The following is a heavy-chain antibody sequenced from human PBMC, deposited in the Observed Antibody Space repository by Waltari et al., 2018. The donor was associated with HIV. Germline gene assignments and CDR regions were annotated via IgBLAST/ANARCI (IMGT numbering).Heavy chain of an antibody. CDR2: IRPDGNCK. D-gene: IGHD6-13*01. J-gene: IGHJ4*02. V-gene: IGHV3-7*01. Sequence: EVQLVESGGGLVKPGGSLRLSCAASGFTFLSYWMSWVRQAPGKGLELVANIRPDGNCKSYVDSVKGRFTISRDNVKNSLCLQMNTLRAENPSVYYCARGGGAAAGTVDYWGQGTLVTVSS. CDR3: ARGGGAAAGTVDY. CDR1: GFTFLSYW.